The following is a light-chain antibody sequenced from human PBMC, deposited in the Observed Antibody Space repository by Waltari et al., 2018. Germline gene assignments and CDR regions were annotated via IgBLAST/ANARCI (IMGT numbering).Light chain of an antibody. CDR1: QSVDSRY. CDR3: QRYGTSPPYT. Sequence: EIALTQSPGTLSLSPGARATLPGRASQSVDSRYLAWYQQRPGQAPRLLIYGTSNRATGIPERFTGSGSGTDFTLTISRLEPEDFAVYYCQRYGTSPPYTFGPGTKLEIK. CDR2: GTS. V-gene: IGKV3-20*01. J-gene: IGKJ2*01.